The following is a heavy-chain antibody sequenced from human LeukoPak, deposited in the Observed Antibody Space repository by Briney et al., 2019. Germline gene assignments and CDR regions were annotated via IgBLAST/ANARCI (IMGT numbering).Heavy chain of an antibody. CDR3: ARNLGWQQFDY. J-gene: IGHJ4*02. D-gene: IGHD5-24*01. V-gene: IGHV3-7*01. CDR1: GFTFSSYW. CDR2: INSDGSVK. Sequence: PGGSLRLSCSASGFTFSSYWIDWVRQAPGKGLEWVANINSDGSVKYFVDSVEGRFSISRDNTKNSLFLEINSLRAEDTAVYYCARNLGWQQFDYWGQGTLVTVSS.